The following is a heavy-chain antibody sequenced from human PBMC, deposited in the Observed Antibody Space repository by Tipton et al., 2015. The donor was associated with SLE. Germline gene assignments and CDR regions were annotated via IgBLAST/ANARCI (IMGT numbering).Heavy chain of an antibody. CDR1: GFTFSSYA. V-gene: IGHV3-23*01. CDR2: ISGSGGST. CDR3: AKDRVHAYSSGWYEGYFQH. Sequence: GSLRLSCAASGFTFSSYAMSWVRQAPGKGLEWVSAISGSGGSTYYADSVKGRFTISRDNSKNTLYLQMNSLRAEDTAVYYCAKDRVHAYSSGWYEGYFQHWGQGTLVTVSS. D-gene: IGHD6-19*01. J-gene: IGHJ1*01.